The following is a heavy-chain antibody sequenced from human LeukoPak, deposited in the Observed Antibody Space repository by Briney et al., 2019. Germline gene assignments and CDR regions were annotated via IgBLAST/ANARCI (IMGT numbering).Heavy chain of an antibody. CDR3: ARDSSSSEYYFDY. Sequence: ASVKASCKASGYTFTGYYMHWVRQAPGQGLEWMGWINPNSGGTNYAQKFQGWVTMTRDTSISTAYMELSRLRSDDTAVYYCARDSSSSEYYFDYWGQGTLVTVSS. CDR2: INPNSGGT. V-gene: IGHV1-2*04. D-gene: IGHD6-13*01. CDR1: GYTFTGYY. J-gene: IGHJ4*02.